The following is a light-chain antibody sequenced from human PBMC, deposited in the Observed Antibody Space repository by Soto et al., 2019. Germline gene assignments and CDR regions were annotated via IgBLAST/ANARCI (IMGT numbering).Light chain of an antibody. Sequence: QSALTQPVSVSGSPGQSVTISCTGTSSDVGGYNYVSWFQQYPGKAPKLMIYEVSNRPSGVSNRFSGSKSGNTASLTISGLQAEDDADYFCSSFTTSSTWVFGGGTKLTVL. J-gene: IGLJ3*02. CDR2: EVS. CDR1: SSDVGGYNY. V-gene: IGLV2-14*01. CDR3: SSFTTSSTWV.